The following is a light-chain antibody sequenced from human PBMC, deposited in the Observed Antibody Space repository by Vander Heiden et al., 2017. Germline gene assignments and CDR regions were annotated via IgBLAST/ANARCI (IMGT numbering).Light chain of an antibody. Sequence: EIVLTQSPATLSLSPGERATHSCTASQSVSSYLAWYQQKPGQAPRLRIYDASNRATGIPDFTLTISSLEPEDFAVYYCQQRSNWPPYTFGQGTKLEIK. CDR3: QQRSNWPPYT. V-gene: IGKV3-11*01. J-gene: IGKJ2*01. CDR2: DAS. CDR1: QSVSSY.